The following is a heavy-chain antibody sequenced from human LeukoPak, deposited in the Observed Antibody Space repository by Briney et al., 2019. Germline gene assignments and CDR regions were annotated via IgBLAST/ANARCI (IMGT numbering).Heavy chain of an antibody. J-gene: IGHJ5*02. Sequence: GGTLRLSCAASGFTFNIYGMGWVRQAPGKGLEWVSVISGSGVDTYNADSVKGRFTISRDNSKHTVFLQMNSLRAEDTAVYYCAKEILYSKFNWFDPWGQGTLVTVSS. CDR2: ISGSGVDT. D-gene: IGHD5-18*01. CDR3: AKEILYSKFNWFDP. V-gene: IGHV3-23*01. CDR1: GFTFNIYG.